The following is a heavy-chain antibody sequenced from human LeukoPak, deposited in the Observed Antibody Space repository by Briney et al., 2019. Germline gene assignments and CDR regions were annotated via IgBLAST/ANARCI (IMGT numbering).Heavy chain of an antibody. CDR1: GFTFSSYG. J-gene: IGHJ5*02. D-gene: IGHD4-23*01. Sequence: GGSLRLSCAASGFTFSSYGMSWVRQAPGKGLEWVSAISGSGGSTYYADSVKGRFTISRDNSKKTLYLQMNSLRAEDTAVYYCARDPDYGGNVWFDPWGQGTLVTVSS. V-gene: IGHV3-23*01. CDR2: ISGSGGST. CDR3: ARDPDYGGNVWFDP.